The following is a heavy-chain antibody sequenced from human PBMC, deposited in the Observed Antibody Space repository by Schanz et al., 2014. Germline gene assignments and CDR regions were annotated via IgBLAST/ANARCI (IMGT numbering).Heavy chain of an antibody. Sequence: EVQLVESGGGLVQPGGSLRLSCVVSGFTVSSDHMSWVRQAPGKGLEWVSYICSSGNTIYYADSVKGRFTISRDNAKNTLYLQMNSLRAEDTAVYYCARDSRPNYDFLTAYYSIDYWGQGTLVTVSS. CDR1: GFTVSSDH. D-gene: IGHD3-9*01. J-gene: IGHJ4*02. CDR3: ARDSRPNYDFLTAYYSIDY. CDR2: ICSSGNTI. V-gene: IGHV3-48*04.